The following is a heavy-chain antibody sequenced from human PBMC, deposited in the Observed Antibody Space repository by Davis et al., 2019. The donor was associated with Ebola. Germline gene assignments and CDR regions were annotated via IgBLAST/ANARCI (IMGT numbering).Heavy chain of an antibody. V-gene: IGHV1-3*01. J-gene: IGHJ5*02. Sequence: AASVKVSCKASGYTFTSYAMHWVRQAPGQRLEWMGWINAGNGNTKYSQKFQGRVTITRDTSASTAYMELSSLRSEDTAVYYCARTRGSWYKGSWFDPWGQGTLVTVSS. CDR2: INAGNGNT. CDR3: ARTRGSWYKGSWFDP. D-gene: IGHD6-13*01. CDR1: GYTFTSYA.